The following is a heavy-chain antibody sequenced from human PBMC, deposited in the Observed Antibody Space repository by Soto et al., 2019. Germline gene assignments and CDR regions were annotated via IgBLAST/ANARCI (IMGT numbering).Heavy chain of an antibody. V-gene: IGHV3-43*01. CDR2: ISWDGGST. D-gene: IGHD1-1*01. Sequence: GGSLRLSCAASGFTFDDYTMHWVRQAPGKGLEWVSLISWDGGSTYYADSVKGRFTISRDNSKNSLYLQMNSLRTEDTALYYCAKDNRGGRNGIYYYYYGMDVWGQGTTVTVSS. CDR1: GFTFDDYT. J-gene: IGHJ6*02. CDR3: AKDNRGGRNGIYYYYYGMDV.